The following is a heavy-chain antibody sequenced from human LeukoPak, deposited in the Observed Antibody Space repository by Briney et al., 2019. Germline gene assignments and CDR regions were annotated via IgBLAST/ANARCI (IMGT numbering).Heavy chain of an antibody. J-gene: IGHJ4*02. CDR1: GFTFSSYW. D-gene: IGHD5-12*01. CDR2: ISQDVSHK. Sequence: GGSLRLSCAAAGFTFSSYWMSWVRQAPGKGLQSVAYISQDVSHKYYVDSVKGRFTISRDNAKNSLHLEMNSLRAEDTALYYCARVGYNGWNFENWGQGTLVTVSS. V-gene: IGHV3-7*01. CDR3: ARVGYNGWNFEN.